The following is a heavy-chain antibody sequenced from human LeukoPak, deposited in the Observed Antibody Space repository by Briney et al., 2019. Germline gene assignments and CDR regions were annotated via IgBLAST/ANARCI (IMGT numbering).Heavy chain of an antibody. CDR2: IIPIFGTA. J-gene: IGHJ4*02. V-gene: IGHV1-69*13. CDR3: ARPAVAGTYYFDY. CDR1: GGTFSSYA. D-gene: IGHD6-19*01. Sequence: ASVKVSCKASGGTFSSYAISWVRQAPGQGLEWMGGIIPIFGTANYAQKFQGIVTITADESTSTAYMELSSLRSEDTAVYSCARPAVAGTYYFDYWGQGPLVTVSS.